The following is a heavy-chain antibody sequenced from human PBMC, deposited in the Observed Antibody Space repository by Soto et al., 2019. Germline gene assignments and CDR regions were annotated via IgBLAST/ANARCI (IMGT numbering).Heavy chain of an antibody. J-gene: IGHJ6*02. CDR3: ARTASAGKYYYGMDV. CDR2: IYPGDSDT. V-gene: IGHV5-51*01. D-gene: IGHD6-13*01. CDR1: GYSFTNYW. Sequence: LVESLKSSCKGSGYSFTNYWIARVRQMPGKGLECMGIIYPGDSDTRYSPSFQGQVTISADKSISTAYLQWSSLKASDTAMYYCARTASAGKYYYGMDVWGQGTTVTVSS.